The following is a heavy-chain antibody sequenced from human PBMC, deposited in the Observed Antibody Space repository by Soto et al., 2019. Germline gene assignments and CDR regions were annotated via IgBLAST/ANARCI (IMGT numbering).Heavy chain of an antibody. CDR1: GGTFSSYA. J-gene: IGHJ6*02. CDR2: IIPIFGTA. Sequence: QVQLVQSGAEVKKPGSSVKVSCKASGGTFSSYAISWVRQAPGQGLEWMGGIIPIFGTANYAQKFQGRVTITADESTSTAYRELSSLRSEDTAVYYCASPGYCTNGVCYTNGMDVWGQGTTVTVSS. V-gene: IGHV1-69*01. CDR3: ASPGYCTNGVCYTNGMDV. D-gene: IGHD2-8*01.